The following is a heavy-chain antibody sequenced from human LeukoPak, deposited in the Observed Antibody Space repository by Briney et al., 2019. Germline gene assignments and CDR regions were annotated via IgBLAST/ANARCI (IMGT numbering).Heavy chain of an antibody. CDR1: GFTFSTYG. V-gene: IGHV3-23*01. Sequence: PGGSLRLSCAASGFTFSTYGMSWVRQAPGKGLEWVSTISGGGSTNTFYADSVKGRFTISRDNSKNKLYLQMNSLRAEDTAIYYCAKDWDWELLIFDYWGQGTLVTVSS. D-gene: IGHD1-26*01. CDR2: ISGGGSTNT. CDR3: AKDWDWELLIFDY. J-gene: IGHJ4*02.